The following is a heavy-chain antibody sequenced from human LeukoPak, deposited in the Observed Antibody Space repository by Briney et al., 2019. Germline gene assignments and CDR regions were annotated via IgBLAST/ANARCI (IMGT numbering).Heavy chain of an antibody. V-gene: IGHV6-1*01. Sequence: SQILSLTCAIPGDSVSSNSAAWNWIRQSPSRGLEWLGRTYYRSKWYNDYAVSVKSRITINPDTSKNQLSLQLNSVTPEDTAVYYCARGVRGVIIGNWFDPWGQGTLVTVYS. D-gene: IGHD3-10*01. CDR2: TYYRSKWYN. J-gene: IGHJ5*02. CDR1: GDSVSSNSAA. CDR3: ARGVRGVIIGNWFDP.